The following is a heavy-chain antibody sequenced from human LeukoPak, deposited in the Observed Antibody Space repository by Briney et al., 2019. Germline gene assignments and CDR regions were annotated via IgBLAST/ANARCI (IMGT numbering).Heavy chain of an antibody. CDR2: IYYSGST. V-gene: IGHV4-59*01. D-gene: IGHD2-2*01. Sequence: PSETLSLTCTVSGGSFSTNYWSWIRQPPGKGLEWIGYIYYSGSTNYNPSLKSRVTISVDTAKNQFSLKLSSVTAEDTAVYYCARGRPDRQLLAWFDPWGQGTLVTVSS. CDR1: GGSFSTNY. J-gene: IGHJ5*02. CDR3: ARGRPDRQLLAWFDP.